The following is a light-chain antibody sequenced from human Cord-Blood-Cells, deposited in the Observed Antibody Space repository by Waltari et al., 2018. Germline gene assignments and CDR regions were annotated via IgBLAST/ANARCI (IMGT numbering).Light chain of an antibody. V-gene: IGLV2-23*02. CDR3: CSYAGSSTLV. CDR2: EVS. J-gene: IGLJ1*01. CDR1: SSDVGSYNL. Sequence: QSALTPPASVSGSPGQSITISCTGTSSDVGSYNLVSWYQQHPGKAPKLMIYEVSKRPSGVSNRFSGSKSGNTASLTISGLQAEDEADYYCCSYAGSSTLVFGTGTKVTVL.